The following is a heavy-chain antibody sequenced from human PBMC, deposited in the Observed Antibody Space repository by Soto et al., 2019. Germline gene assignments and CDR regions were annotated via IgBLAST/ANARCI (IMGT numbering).Heavy chain of an antibody. CDR2: IIPIFGTA. CDR3: ARDASSLEWSMDYYGMDV. V-gene: IGHV1-69*01. D-gene: IGHD3-3*01. J-gene: IGHJ6*02. Sequence: QVQLVQSGAEVKKPGSSVKVSCTASGGTFSSYAISWVRQAPGQGLEWMGGIIPIFGTANYAQKFQGRVTITADESTSTAYMELSSLRSEDTAVYYCARDASSLEWSMDYYGMDVWGQGTTVTVSS. CDR1: GGTFSSYA.